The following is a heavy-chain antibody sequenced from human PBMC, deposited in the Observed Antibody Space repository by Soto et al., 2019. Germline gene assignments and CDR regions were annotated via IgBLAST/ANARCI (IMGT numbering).Heavy chain of an antibody. CDR3: ARRYYYDSSGYYYFDAFDI. J-gene: IGHJ3*02. Sequence: SETLSLTCTVSGGSISSGGYYWSWIRQHPGKGLEWIGYIYYSGSTYYNPSLKSRVTISVDTSKNQFSLKLSSVTAADTAVYYCARRYYYDSSGYYYFDAFDIWGQGTMVTVSS. D-gene: IGHD3-22*01. CDR1: GGSISSGGYY. CDR2: IYYSGST. V-gene: IGHV4-31*03.